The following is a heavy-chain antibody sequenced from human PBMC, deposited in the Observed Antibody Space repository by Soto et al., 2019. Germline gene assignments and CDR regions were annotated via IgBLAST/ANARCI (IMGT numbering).Heavy chain of an antibody. CDR3: ARVETYYDFWSGYYTKGAFDI. J-gene: IGHJ3*02. V-gene: IGHV3-48*03. D-gene: IGHD3-3*01. CDR2: ISSSGSTI. CDR1: GFTFSSYE. Sequence: EVQLVESGGGLVQPGGSLRLSCAASGFTFSSYELNWVRQAPGKGLEWISYISSSGSTIYYAESVKGRFTISRDNAKNSLYLQMNSLRGEDAAVYYCARVETYYDFWSGYYTKGAFDIWGQGTMVTVSS.